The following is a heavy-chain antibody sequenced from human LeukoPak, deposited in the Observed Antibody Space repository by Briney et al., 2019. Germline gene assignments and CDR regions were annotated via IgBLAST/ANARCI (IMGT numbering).Heavy chain of an antibody. J-gene: IGHJ4*02. CDR3: ARRRRYSYGTGAIDY. V-gene: IGHV4-34*01. CDR1: GKSFSGYY. D-gene: IGHD5-18*01. Sequence: SEALSLTCAVYGKSFSGYYWSWIRQPPGRGLEWIGEINHSGSTNYNPSLKSRVTISVDTSKNQFSLKLSSVTAADTAVYYCARRRRYSYGTGAIDYWGQGTLVTVSS. CDR2: INHSGST.